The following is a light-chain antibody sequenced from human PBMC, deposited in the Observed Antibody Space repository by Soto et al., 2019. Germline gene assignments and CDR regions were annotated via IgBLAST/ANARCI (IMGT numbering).Light chain of an antibody. J-gene: IGKJ4*01. CDR3: QKSYSTPSLT. CDR2: AAS. CDR1: QSIDKY. V-gene: IGKV1-39*01. Sequence: DIQLTQSPSSLSASVGDRVTITCLASQSIDKYLNWYQQKPGKGPNLLIYAASNLRTGVPSRFSGSCSGTDFTLTISSLLPEDFATSFCQKSYSTPSLTFGGGTKVEIK.